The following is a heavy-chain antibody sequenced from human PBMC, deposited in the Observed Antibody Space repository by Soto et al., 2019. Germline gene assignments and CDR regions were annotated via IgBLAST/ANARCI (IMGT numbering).Heavy chain of an antibody. CDR3: VKDRGTAMVQFVEYYYYYGMDV. J-gene: IGHJ6*02. Sequence: GGSLRLSCSASGFTFSSYAMHWVRQAPGKGLEYVSAISSNGGSTYYADSVKGRFTISRDNSKNTLYLQMSSLRAEDTAVYYCVKDRGTAMVQFVEYYYYYGMDVWGQGTTVTVSS. D-gene: IGHD5-18*01. CDR1: GFTFSSYA. CDR2: ISSNGGST. V-gene: IGHV3-64D*08.